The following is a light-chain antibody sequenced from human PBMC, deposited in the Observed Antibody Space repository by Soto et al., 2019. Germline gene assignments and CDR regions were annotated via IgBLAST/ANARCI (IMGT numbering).Light chain of an antibody. CDR1: QDINNS. Sequence: IQMTQSPSSLSASVGDRVAITCQASQDINNSLNWYQQRPGKPPKLLIYDASNLETGVPSRFSGSGSGTDFSFTITSLQPEDIATYYCQQYENLITFGQGTRLEIK. V-gene: IGKV1-33*01. CDR2: DAS. J-gene: IGKJ5*01. CDR3: QQYENLIT.